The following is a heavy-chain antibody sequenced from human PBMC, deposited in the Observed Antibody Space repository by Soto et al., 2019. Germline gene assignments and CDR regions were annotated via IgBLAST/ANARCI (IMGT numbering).Heavy chain of an antibody. D-gene: IGHD3-10*01. CDR1: GGSISSSSYY. Sequence: PSETLSLTCTVSGGSISSSSYYWGWIRQPPGKGLEWIGSIYYSGSTYYNPSLKSRVTISVDTSKNQFSLKLSSVTAADTAVYYCSMVRGPAEGNWLDPWGQGTLVTVSS. J-gene: IGHJ5*02. V-gene: IGHV4-39*01. CDR2: IYYSGST. CDR3: SMVRGPAEGNWLDP.